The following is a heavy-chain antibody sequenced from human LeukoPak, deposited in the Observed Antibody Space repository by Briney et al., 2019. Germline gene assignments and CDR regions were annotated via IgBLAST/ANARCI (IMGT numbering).Heavy chain of an antibody. CDR1: GFTFDDYA. Sequence: PGRSLRLSCAASGFTFDDYAMHWVRQAPGKGLEWVSGISWNSGSIGYADSVKGRFTISRDNAKNSLYLQMNSLRAEDTAVYYCARGDYGDYGISVYWGQGTLVTVSS. CDR3: ARGDYGDYGISVY. CDR2: ISWNSGSI. D-gene: IGHD4-17*01. J-gene: IGHJ4*02. V-gene: IGHV3-9*01.